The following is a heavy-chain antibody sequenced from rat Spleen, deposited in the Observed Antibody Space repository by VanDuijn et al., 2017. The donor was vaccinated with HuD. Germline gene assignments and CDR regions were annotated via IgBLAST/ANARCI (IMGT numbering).Heavy chain of an antibody. J-gene: IGHJ4*01. CDR2: ISTSGTNT. CDR3: TREGDIRTSYVLDV. CDR1: GFTFSNDY. Sequence: EVQLVESGGGLVQPGRSMKLSCAASGFTFSNDYMAWVRQAPTQGLEWVASISTSGTNTYYRDSVKGRFTISRDNAKSTLFLQMNSLRSEDTATYYCTREGDIRTSYVLDVWGQGTSVTVSS. V-gene: IGHV5-25*01. D-gene: IGHD1-5*01.